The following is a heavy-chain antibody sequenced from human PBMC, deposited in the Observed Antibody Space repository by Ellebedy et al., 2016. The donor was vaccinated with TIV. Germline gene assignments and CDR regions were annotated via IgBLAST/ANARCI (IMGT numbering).Heavy chain of an antibody. V-gene: IGHV3-7*01. Sequence: GGSLRLSXLASGFTYNNFWMSWVRQVPGKGLEWVGIHNLDGSHIYYADSVKGRFSISRDNAKNAVYLQMNSLRADDTAVYYCATKGGHYDDSGSFWGQGTLVTVSS. CDR2: HNLDGSHI. D-gene: IGHD3-22*01. CDR3: ATKGGHYDDSGSF. J-gene: IGHJ4*02. CDR1: GFTYNNFW.